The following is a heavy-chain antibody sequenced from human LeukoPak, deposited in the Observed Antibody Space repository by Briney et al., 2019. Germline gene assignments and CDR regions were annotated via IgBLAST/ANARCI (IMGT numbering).Heavy chain of an antibody. CDR2: ISTSSTYI. CDR3: ARHPQFGHCSSTSCHGSYYYMDV. V-gene: IGHV3-21*01. D-gene: IGHD2-2*01. J-gene: IGHJ6*03. CDR1: GFTFSDYS. Sequence: GGSLRLSCAASGFTFSDYSVHWVRQAPGKGLEWVSSISTSSTYIYYADSVKGRFTISRDNAKNSLSLQMNSLRAEDTAVYYCARHPQFGHCSSTSCHGSYYYMDVWGKGTTVTISS.